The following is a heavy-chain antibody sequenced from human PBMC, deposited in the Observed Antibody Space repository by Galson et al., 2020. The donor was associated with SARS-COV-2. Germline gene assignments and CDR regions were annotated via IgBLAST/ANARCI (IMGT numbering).Heavy chain of an antibody. V-gene: IGHV4-4*02. CDR2: IYHSGTT. D-gene: IGHD4-4*01. CDR3: ARGDTVTTSGNWFDP. Sequence: SETLSLTCAVSGGSISSLNWWSWVRQPPGKGLEWIGEIYHSGTTFYNPSLESRVTISVDRPENLFSLRLSSVTAADTAVYYCARGDTVTTSGNWFDPWGLGTLVTVSS. J-gene: IGHJ5*02. CDR1: GGSISSLNW.